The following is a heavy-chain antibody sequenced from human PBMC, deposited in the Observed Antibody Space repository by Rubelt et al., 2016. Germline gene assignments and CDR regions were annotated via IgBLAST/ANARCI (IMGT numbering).Heavy chain of an antibody. J-gene: IGHJ1*01. CDR1: GGTFSSYA. V-gene: IGHV1-69*01. CDR3: AKPARLDYGINAEYFQH. Sequence: QVQLVQSGAEVKKPGSSVKVSCKASGGTFSSYAISWVRQAPGQGLEWMGGIIPIFGTATYAQKFQGRVTITADESTSTAYMELSSLRSEDTAVYYCAKPARLDYGINAEYFQHWGQGTLVTVSS. D-gene: IGHD4-17*01. CDR2: IIPIFGTA.